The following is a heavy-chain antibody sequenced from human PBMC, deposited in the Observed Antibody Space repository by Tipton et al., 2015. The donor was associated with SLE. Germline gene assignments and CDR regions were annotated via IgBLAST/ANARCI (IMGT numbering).Heavy chain of an antibody. J-gene: IGHJ4*02. Sequence: TRSLTCTVSGGSISSSSYYWGWIRQPPGKGLEWIGSIYYSGSTYYNPSLKSRVTISVDTSKNQFSLKLSSVTAADTAVYYCARWIAATTSAFDYWGQGTLVTVSS. CDR2: IYYSGST. CDR3: ARWIAATTSAFDY. V-gene: IGHV4-39*07. D-gene: IGHD6-13*01. CDR1: GGSISSSSYY.